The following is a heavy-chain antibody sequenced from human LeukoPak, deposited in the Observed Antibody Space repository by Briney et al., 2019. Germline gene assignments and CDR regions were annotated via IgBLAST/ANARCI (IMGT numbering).Heavy chain of an antibody. CDR3: ARRRYSSGQIDY. V-gene: IGHV4-59*08. CDR1: GGSISSYY. D-gene: IGHD6-19*01. Sequence: KPSETLSLTCTVSGGSISSYYWSWIRQPPGKGLEWIGYIYYGGSTNYNPSLKSRVTISIDTSKNQFSLKLSSVTAADTAVYYCARRRYSSGQIDYWGQGTLVTVSS. J-gene: IGHJ4*02. CDR2: IYYGGST.